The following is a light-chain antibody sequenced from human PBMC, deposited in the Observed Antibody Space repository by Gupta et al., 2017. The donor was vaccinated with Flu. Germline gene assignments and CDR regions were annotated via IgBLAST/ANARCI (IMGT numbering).Light chain of an antibody. CDR3: QQSYSLPYT. J-gene: IGKJ2*01. CDR2: GSS. CDR1: QGISIN. Sequence: PSSLSASVGDKVTISCRASQGISINLNWYQHIPGKAPTLLIYGSSSLQGGVPTRFSGGGVVTDFTLTISGLQPEDFATYYCQQSYSLPYTFGQGTKMEMK. V-gene: IGKV1-39*01.